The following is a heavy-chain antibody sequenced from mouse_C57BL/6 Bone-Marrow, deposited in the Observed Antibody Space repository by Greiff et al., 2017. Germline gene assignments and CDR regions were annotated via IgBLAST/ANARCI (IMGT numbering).Heavy chain of an antibody. CDR2: IDPEDGDT. D-gene: IGHD1-1*01. Sequence: VQLKESGAELVRPGASVKLSCTASGFNIKDYYMHWVKQRPEQGLEWIGRIDPEDGDTEYAPKFQGKATMTADTSSNTAYLQLSSLTSEDTAVYDCTSYYYGSSYHAWFADWGKGTMVTVSA. J-gene: IGHJ3*01. CDR3: TSYYYGSSYHAWFAD. V-gene: IGHV14-1*01. CDR1: GFNIKDYY.